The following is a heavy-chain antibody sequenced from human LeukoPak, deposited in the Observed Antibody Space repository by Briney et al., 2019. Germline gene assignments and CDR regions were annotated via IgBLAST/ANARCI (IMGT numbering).Heavy chain of an antibody. J-gene: IGHJ4*02. CDR2: ISWNSGSI. Sequence: GGSLRLSCAASAFTFDDYAMHWVRQAPGKGLEWVSGISWNSGSIGYADSVKGRFTISRDNAKNSLYLQMNSLRAEDTAVYYCAKDWEYYGSGSYLDYWGQGTLVTVSS. CDR3: AKDWEYYGSGSYLDY. V-gene: IGHV3-9*01. D-gene: IGHD3-10*01. CDR1: AFTFDDYA.